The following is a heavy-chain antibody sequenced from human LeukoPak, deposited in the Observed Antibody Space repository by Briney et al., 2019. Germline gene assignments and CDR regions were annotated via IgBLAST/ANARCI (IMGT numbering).Heavy chain of an antibody. CDR3: ARTNSLFDL. D-gene: IGHD3-16*02. CDR1: GFTFSSYE. CDR2: ISSSGSTI. V-gene: IGHV3-48*03. J-gene: IGHJ4*02. Sequence: GGSLRLSCAASGFTFSSYEMNWVRQAPGKGLEWVSYISSSGSTIYYADSVKGRFTISRDNAKNSLYLQLNSLRAEDTAVYYCARTNSLFDLWGQGTLVTVSS.